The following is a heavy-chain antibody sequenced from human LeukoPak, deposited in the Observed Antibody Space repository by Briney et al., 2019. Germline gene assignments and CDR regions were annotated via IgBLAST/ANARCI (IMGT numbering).Heavy chain of an antibody. V-gene: IGHV4-4*07. J-gene: IGHJ3*02. CDR1: GGSISSYY. Sequence: SETLSLTCTVSGGSISSYYWSWIRQPAGKGLEWIGPIYTSGSTNYNPSLKSRVTMSVDTSKNQFSLKLSSVTAADTAVYYCAIKGLLPPSDVFDIWGKGTMVTVS. D-gene: IGHD2-21*02. CDR3: AIKGLLPPSDVFDI. CDR2: IYTSGST.